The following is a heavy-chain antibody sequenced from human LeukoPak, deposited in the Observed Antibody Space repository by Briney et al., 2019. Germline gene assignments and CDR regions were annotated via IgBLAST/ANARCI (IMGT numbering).Heavy chain of an antibody. CDR1: GYTFTSYY. V-gene: IGHV1-46*01. CDR2: INPSGGST. CDR3: ARDGSWNYYDSSGYPYFDY. Sequence: GASVKVSCKASGYTFTSYYTHWVRQAPGQGLEWMGIINPSGGSTSYAQKFQGRVTMTRDTSTSTVYMELSSLRSEDTAVYYCARDGSWNYYDSSGYPYFDYWGQGTLVTVSS. J-gene: IGHJ4*02. D-gene: IGHD3-22*01.